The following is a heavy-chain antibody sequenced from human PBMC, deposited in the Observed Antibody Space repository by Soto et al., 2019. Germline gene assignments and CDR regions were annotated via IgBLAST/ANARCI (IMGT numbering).Heavy chain of an antibody. Sequence: EVQLVESGGGLVQPGGSLRLSCEASGITVSNNYMSWVRQAPGKGLEWVSVIYADGPTYYTHSVRDRFTISRDNSKNTLLLQMNSLRVDDTAVYYCVTYPSGAPWNHRMDVWGQGTTVTVSS. J-gene: IGHJ6*02. CDR2: IYADGPT. V-gene: IGHV3-66*01. CDR1: GITVSNNY. CDR3: VTYPSGAPWNHRMDV. D-gene: IGHD1-1*01.